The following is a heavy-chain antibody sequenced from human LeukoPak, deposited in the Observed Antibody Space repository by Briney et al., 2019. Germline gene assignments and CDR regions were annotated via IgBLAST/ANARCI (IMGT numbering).Heavy chain of an antibody. CDR3: ARAIAHYDILTGYRSDYFDY. J-gene: IGHJ4*02. D-gene: IGHD3-9*01. Sequence: GASVKVSCKASGYTFTTYAMHWVRQAPGQRLEWMGWINAGNGNTKYSQEFQGRVTITRDTSASTAYMELSSLRSEDMAVYYCARAIAHYDILTGYRSDYFDYWGQGTLVTVSS. CDR2: INAGNGNT. CDR1: GYTFTTYA. V-gene: IGHV1-3*03.